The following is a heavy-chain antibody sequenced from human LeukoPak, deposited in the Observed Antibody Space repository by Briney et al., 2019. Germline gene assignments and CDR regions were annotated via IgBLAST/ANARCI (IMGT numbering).Heavy chain of an antibody. J-gene: IGHJ4*02. CDR2: ISSRSSYI. CDR1: GFTFSSYS. V-gene: IGHV3-21*01. D-gene: IGHD6-13*01. CDR3: ARDLAAAGIFDY. Sequence: GGSLRLSCAASGFTFSSYSMNWVRQAPGKGLEWVSSISSRSSYIYYADSVKGRFTISRDNAKNSLHLQMNSLRAEDTAVYYCARDLAAAGIFDYWGQGTLVTVSS.